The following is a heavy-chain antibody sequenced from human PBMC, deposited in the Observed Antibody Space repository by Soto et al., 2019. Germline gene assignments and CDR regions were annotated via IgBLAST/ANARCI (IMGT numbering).Heavy chain of an antibody. D-gene: IGHD2-15*01. J-gene: IGHJ6*02. CDR2: IWYDGSNK. CDR3: ARDQRCSGGSCYSRYYYYYGMDV. Sequence: PGGSLRLSCAASGFTFSSYGMHWVRQAPGKGLEWVAVIWYDGSNKYYADSVKGRFTISRDNSKNTLYLQMNSLRAEDTAVYYCARDQRCSGGSCYSRYYYYYGMDVWGQGTTVTVSS. V-gene: IGHV3-33*01. CDR1: GFTFSSYG.